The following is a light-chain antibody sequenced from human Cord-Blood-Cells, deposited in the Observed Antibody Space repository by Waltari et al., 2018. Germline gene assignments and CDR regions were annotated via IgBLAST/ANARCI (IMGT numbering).Light chain of an antibody. J-gene: IGKJ2*02. CDR2: GAS. CDR1: QSVSSN. V-gene: IGKV3-15*01. CDR3: HQSPTFLPFFWFIYFCFIRT. Sequence: EIVMTQSPATLSVSPGERATLSCRASQSVSSNLAWYQQKPGQAPRLLIYGASTRATGIPARFSGRGSGSEFTLTLSRLPSYAFSVYSFHQSPTFLPFFWFIYFCFIRTF.